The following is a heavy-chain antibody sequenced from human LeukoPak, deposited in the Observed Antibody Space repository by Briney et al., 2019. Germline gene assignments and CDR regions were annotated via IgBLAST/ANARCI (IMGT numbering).Heavy chain of an antibody. CDR1: GFSFSSYA. CDR3: TTTSDYGDHKR. Sequence: GGSLRLSCATSGFSFSSYAMSWVRQAPGKGLEWVSAMSSSDDGRYYAASVRGRFTISRDTSRSTLYLQMNSLKTEDTAVYYCTTTSDYGDHKRWGQGTLVTVSS. J-gene: IGHJ4*02. V-gene: IGHV3-23*01. D-gene: IGHD4-17*01. CDR2: MSSSDDGR.